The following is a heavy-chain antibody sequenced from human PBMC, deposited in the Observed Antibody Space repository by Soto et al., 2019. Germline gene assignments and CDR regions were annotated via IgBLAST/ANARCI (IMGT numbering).Heavy chain of an antibody. J-gene: IGHJ4*02. V-gene: IGHV3-30-3*01. Sequence: LRLSCAASGFTFSDFAMYWVRQAPGKGLEWVAGISFDGSNKYYADSVKGRFTISRDNSKNRLYLQMNSMRVEDTAIFYCARVGIAVAGDCWGQGTLVTVSS. CDR3: ARVGIAVAGDC. D-gene: IGHD6-19*01. CDR1: GFTFSDFA. CDR2: ISFDGSNK.